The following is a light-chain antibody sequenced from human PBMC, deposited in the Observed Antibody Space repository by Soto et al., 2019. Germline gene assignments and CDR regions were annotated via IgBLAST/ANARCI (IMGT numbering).Light chain of an antibody. V-gene: IGKV3-20*01. CDR3: QQYGSSPQT. Sequence: EIALTQSPGTLSLSPGERATLSCRTSQSVSSSYLAWYQQKPGQAPRLLIYGASSRATGIPGRFSGSGSGTDFTLTISRLEPEDFAVYYCQQYGSSPQTFGQGTKVDIK. CDR1: QSVSSSY. J-gene: IGKJ1*01. CDR2: GAS.